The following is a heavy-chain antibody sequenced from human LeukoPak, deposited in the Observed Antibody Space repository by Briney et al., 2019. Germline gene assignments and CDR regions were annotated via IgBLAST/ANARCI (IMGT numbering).Heavy chain of an antibody. D-gene: IGHD2-2*01. V-gene: IGHV4-31*03. CDR2: IYYSGST. CDR3: ARRVPAATFDY. Sequence: SQTLSLTCTVSGGSISSGGYYWSWIRQHPGKGLEWIGYIYYSGSTYYNPYLKSRVTISVDTSKNQFSLKLSSVTAADTAVYYCARRVPAATFDYWGQGTLVTVSS. CDR1: GGSISSGGYY. J-gene: IGHJ4*02.